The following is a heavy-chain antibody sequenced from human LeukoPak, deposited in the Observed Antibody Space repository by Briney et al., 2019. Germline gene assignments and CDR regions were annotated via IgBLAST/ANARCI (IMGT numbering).Heavy chain of an antibody. CDR3: ARIHYYYMDV. J-gene: IGHJ6*03. Sequence: GGSLRLSCAASRFTFSSYSMNWVRQAPGKGLDWVSSISSSGSYIYYADSVKGRFTISRDNAKNSLYLQMNSLRAEDTAVYYCARIHYYYMDVWGKGTTVTVSS. CDR1: RFTFSSYS. CDR2: ISSSGSYI. V-gene: IGHV3-21*01.